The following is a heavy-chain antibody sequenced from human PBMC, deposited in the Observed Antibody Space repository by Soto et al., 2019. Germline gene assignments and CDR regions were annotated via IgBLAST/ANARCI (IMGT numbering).Heavy chain of an antibody. CDR1: GFTFSSYA. V-gene: IGHV3-23*01. J-gene: IGHJ6*02. Sequence: GGSLRLSCAASGFTFSSYAMSWVRQAPGKGLEWVSAISGSGGSTYYADSVKGRFTISRDNSKNTLYLQMNSLRAEDTAVYYCAKGLREAYSSGPLYYYYYGMDVWGQGTTVTVSS. CDR2: ISGSGGST. CDR3: AKGLREAYSSGPLYYYYYGMDV. D-gene: IGHD6-19*01.